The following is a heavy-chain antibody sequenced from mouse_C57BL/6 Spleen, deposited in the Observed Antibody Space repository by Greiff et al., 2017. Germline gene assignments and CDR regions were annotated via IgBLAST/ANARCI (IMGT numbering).Heavy chain of an antibody. D-gene: IGHD1-1*01. J-gene: IGHJ1*03. CDR1: GYTFTSYW. CDR2: IDPSDSET. V-gene: IGHV1-52*01. Sequence: QVQLQQPGAELVRPGSSVKLSCKASGYTFTSYWMHWVKQRPIQGLEWIGNIDPSDSETHYNQKFKDKATLTVDKSSSTAYMQLSSLTSEDSAVYYCAMVYGSSYRYFDVWGTGTTVTVSS. CDR3: AMVYGSSYRYFDV.